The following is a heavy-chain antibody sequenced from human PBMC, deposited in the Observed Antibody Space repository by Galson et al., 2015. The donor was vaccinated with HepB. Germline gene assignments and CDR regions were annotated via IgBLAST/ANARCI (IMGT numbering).Heavy chain of an antibody. V-gene: IGHV4-39*01. D-gene: IGHD2/OR15-2a*01. CDR3: ARHRLIVARLNWFDP. CDR1: GGSISTSSHY. Sequence: SETLSLTCTVSGGSISTSSHYWGWIRQPPGKGLEWIGSFYDSGNTYYNPSLKSRVTLSVDTSKNRFSLKLNSVTAADTAVYYCARHRLIVARLNWFDPWGQGTLVTVS. J-gene: IGHJ5*02. CDR2: FYDSGNT.